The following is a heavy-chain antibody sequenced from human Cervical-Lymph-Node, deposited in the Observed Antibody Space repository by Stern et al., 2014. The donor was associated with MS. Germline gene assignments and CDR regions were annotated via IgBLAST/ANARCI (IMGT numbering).Heavy chain of an antibody. V-gene: IGHV2-70*04. J-gene: IGHJ3*02. CDR1: GFSLSTSGMR. Sequence: ESGPALVKPTQTLTLTCTFSGFSLSTSGMRVSWIRQPPGKALEWLASLGWGDDKFYSTSLKTRLTISKDTSKNQVVLTMTNMDPVDTATYYCARMGDTGRGAFDIWGQGTMVTVSS. CDR3: ARMGDTGRGAFDI. CDR2: LGWGDDK. D-gene: IGHD3-16*01.